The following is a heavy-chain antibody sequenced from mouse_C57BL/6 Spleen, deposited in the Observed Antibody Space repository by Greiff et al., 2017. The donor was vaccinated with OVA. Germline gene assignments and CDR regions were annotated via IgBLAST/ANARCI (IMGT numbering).Heavy chain of an antibody. CDR3: ARGDYYGSSSSYYAMDD. J-gene: IGHJ4*01. Sequence: EVQLQQSGPELVKPGASVKISCKASGYTFTDYYMNWVKQSHGKSLEWIGDINPNNGGTSYNQKFKGKATLTVDKSSSTAYMELRSLTSEDSAVYYCARGDYYGSSSSYYAMDDWGQGTSVTVSS. V-gene: IGHV1-26*01. CDR2: INPNNGGT. D-gene: IGHD1-1*01. CDR1: GYTFTDYY.